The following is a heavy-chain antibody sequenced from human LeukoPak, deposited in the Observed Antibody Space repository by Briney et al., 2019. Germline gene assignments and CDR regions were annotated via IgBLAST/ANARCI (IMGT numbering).Heavy chain of an antibody. J-gene: IGHJ4*02. V-gene: IGHV1-46*01. CDR3: ARDQEGFDY. CDR2: IYPRDGST. CDR1: GYTFTNYY. Sequence: ASVKVSCKASGYTFTNYYIHWVRRAPGQGLEWMGMIYPRDGSTSYAQRFQDRVTVTRDTSTSTVHMELSGLRSEDTAVYYCARDQEGFDYWGQGTLVTVSS.